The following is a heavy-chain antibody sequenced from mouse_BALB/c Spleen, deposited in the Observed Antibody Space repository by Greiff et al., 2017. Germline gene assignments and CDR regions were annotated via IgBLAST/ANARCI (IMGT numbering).Heavy chain of an antibody. J-gene: IGHJ3*01. CDR3: ARDNGNWFAY. CDR2: IRNKANGYTT. Sequence: EVKLVESGGGLVQPGGSLRLSCATSGFTFTDYYMSWVRQPPGKALEWLGFIRNKANGYTTEYSASVKGRFTISRDNSQSILYLQMNTLRAEDSATYYCARDNGNWFAYWGQGTLVTVSA. D-gene: IGHD2-1*01. V-gene: IGHV7-3*02. CDR1: GFTFTDYY.